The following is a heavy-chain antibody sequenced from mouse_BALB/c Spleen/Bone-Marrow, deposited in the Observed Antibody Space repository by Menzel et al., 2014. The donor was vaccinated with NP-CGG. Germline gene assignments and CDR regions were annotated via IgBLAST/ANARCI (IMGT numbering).Heavy chain of an antibody. Sequence: QVQLKQSGAELAKPGASVKMSCKASGYTFXSYWMHWVKQRPGQGLEWIGYINPSTGYTEYNQKFKDKATLTADKSSSTAYMQLSSLTSEDSAVYYCARDHPYYFDYWGQGTTLTVSS. CDR2: INPSTGYT. CDR3: ARDHPYYFDY. CDR1: GYTFXSYW. J-gene: IGHJ2*01. V-gene: IGHV1-7*01.